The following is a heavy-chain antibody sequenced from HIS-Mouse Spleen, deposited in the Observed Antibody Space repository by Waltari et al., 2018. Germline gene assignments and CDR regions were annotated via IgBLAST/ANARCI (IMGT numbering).Heavy chain of an antibody. D-gene: IGHD6-19*01. J-gene: IGHJ4*02. CDR2: ISHAGRNK. CDR3: AKASSGWLDY. CDR1: GFTFSSYG. Sequence: QVQLVESGGGVVQPGRSLRLSCAASGFTFSSYGMHWVRQAPGKGREWVAGISHAGRNKDYADSVKGRFTISRDKSKNALYLQMNSLRAEDTAVYYCAKASSGWLDYWGQGTLVTVSS. V-gene: IGHV3-30*18.